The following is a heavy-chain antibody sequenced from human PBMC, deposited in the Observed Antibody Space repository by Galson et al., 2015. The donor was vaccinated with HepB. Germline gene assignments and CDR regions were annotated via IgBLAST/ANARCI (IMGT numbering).Heavy chain of an antibody. J-gene: IGHJ4*02. CDR2: INSDGSST. CDR3: ARDENPNYYDSSGYSPIN. Sequence: SLRLSCAASGFTFSSYWMHWVRQAPGEGLVWVSRINSDGSSTSYADSVKGRFTISRDNAKNTLYLQMNSLRAEDTAVYYCARDENPNYYDSSGYSPINWGQGTLVTVSS. CDR1: GFTFSSYW. D-gene: IGHD3-22*01. V-gene: IGHV3-74*01.